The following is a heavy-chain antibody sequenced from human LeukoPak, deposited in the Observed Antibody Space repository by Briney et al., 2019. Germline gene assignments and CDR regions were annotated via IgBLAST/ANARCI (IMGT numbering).Heavy chain of an antibody. CDR3: GRVVVVPAARDYYYYGMDV. CDR2: INHSGST. V-gene: IGHV4-34*01. Sequence: SETLPLTCAVYGGSFSGYYWSWIRQPPGKGLEWIGEINHSGSTNYNPSLKSRVTISVDTSKNQFSLKLSSVTAADTAVYYCGRVVVVPAARDYYYYGMDVWGQGTTVTVSS. CDR1: GGSFSGYY. D-gene: IGHD2-2*01. J-gene: IGHJ6*02.